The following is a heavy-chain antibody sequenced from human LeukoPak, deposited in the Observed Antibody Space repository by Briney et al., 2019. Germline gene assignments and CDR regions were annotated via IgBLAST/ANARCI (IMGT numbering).Heavy chain of an antibody. CDR3: AREMRLPNHEGPFDY. V-gene: IGHV4-59*01. D-gene: IGHD6-25*01. Sequence: SETLSLTCTVSGGSISSYYWSWIRQPPGKGLEWIGYIYYSGSTNYNPSLKSRVTISVDTSKNQFSLRLSSVTAADTAVYYCAREMRLPNHEGPFDYWGQGTLVTVSS. J-gene: IGHJ4*02. CDR2: IYYSGST. CDR1: GGSISSYY.